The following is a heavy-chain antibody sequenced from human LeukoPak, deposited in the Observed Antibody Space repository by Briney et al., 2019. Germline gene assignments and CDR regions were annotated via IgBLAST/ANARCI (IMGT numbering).Heavy chain of an antibody. Sequence: SETLSLTCTVSGGSISSYYWSCIRQPAGKGLEWIGRIYTTGSTNYNPSFKSRVTMSVDTSKNQFSLKLSSVTAADTAVYYCAREIGNFWSGYYYYYYMDVWGKGTTVTVSS. CDR3: AREIGNFWSGYYYYYYMDV. CDR2: IYTTGST. CDR1: GGSISSYY. D-gene: IGHD3-3*01. V-gene: IGHV4-4*07. J-gene: IGHJ6*03.